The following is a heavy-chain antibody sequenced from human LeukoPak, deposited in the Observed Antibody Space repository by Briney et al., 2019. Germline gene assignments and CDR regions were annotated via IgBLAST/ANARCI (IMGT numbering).Heavy chain of an antibody. CDR1: GFTFSNAW. CDR2: IKSKTDGGTT. Sequence: PGGSLRLSCAASGFTFSNAWMNWVRQAPGKGLEWVGRIKSKTDGGTTDYAAPVKGRFTISRDNAKNSLYLQMNSLRAEDTAVYYCARDRRRGFDYWGQGTLVTVSS. V-gene: IGHV3-15*01. J-gene: IGHJ4*02. CDR3: ARDRRRGFDY.